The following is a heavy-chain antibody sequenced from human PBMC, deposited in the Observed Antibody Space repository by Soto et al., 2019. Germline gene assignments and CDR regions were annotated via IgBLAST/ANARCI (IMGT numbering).Heavy chain of an antibody. J-gene: IGHJ4*02. CDR2: ISYDGSNK. CDR1: GFTFSSYG. Sequence: QVQLVESGGGVVQPGRSLRLSCAASGFTFSSYGMHWVRQAPGKGLEWVAVISYDGSNKYYADSVKGRFTISGDNSKNTLYLQMNSLRAEDTAVYYCAKDGWELLYYFDYWGQGTLVTVSS. D-gene: IGHD1-26*01. CDR3: AKDGWELLYYFDY. V-gene: IGHV3-30*18.